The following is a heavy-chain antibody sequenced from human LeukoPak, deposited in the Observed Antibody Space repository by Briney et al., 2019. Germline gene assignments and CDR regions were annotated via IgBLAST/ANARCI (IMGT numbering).Heavy chain of an antibody. D-gene: IGHD3-22*01. CDR3: AKGYYYDSSGYLMNYYYYGMDV. CDR1: GFTFSSYA. Sequence: GGSLRLSCAASGFTFSSYAVSWVRPAPGKGLEWVSAISGSGGSTYYADSVKGRFTISRDNSKNTLYLQMNSLRAEDTAVYYCAKGYYYDSSGYLMNYYYYGMDVWGQGTTVTVSS. V-gene: IGHV3-23*01. CDR2: ISGSGGST. J-gene: IGHJ6*02.